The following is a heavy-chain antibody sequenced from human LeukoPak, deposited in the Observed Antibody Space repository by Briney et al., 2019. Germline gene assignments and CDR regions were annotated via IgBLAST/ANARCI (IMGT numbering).Heavy chain of an antibody. CDR1: GGSISSGGYY. Sequence: SQTLSLTCTVSGGSISSGGYYWSWIRQHPGKGLEWIGYIYYSGSTYYNPSLKSRVTISVDTSKNQFSLKLSSVTAADTAVYYCARGRVCSSTSCYTRGENWFDPWGQGTLVTVSS. CDR2: IYYSGST. V-gene: IGHV4-31*03. CDR3: ARGRVCSSTSCYTRGENWFDP. D-gene: IGHD2-2*02. J-gene: IGHJ5*02.